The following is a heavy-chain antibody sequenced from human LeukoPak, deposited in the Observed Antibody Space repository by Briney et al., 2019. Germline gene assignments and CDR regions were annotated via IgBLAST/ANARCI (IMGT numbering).Heavy chain of an antibody. CDR3: ARGYYYMDV. J-gene: IGHJ6*03. Sequence: SETLSLNCHVYGGSYSDYYWIWIRHPPGKGLEWIGEIKHSGSTNYNPSLKSRVTISVDTCKNQFSLKLSSVTAADTAVYYCARGYYYMDVWGKGTTVTVSS. CDR2: IKHSGST. V-gene: IGHV4-34*01. CDR1: GGSYSDYY.